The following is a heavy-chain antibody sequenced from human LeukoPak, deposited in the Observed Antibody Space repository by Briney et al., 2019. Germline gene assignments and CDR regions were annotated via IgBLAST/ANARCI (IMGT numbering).Heavy chain of an antibody. J-gene: IGHJ4*02. CDR3: AKIPIYYYDSSGYYSGFDY. Sequence: GGSLRLSCAASGFTFSSYAMSWVRLAPGKGLEWVSGISGSGVGTYYADSVRGRFTISRDNSKNTLYLQMNSLRAEDTAVYYCAKIPIYYYDSSGYYSGFDYWGQGTLITVSS. CDR1: GFTFSSYA. CDR2: ISGSGVGT. D-gene: IGHD3-22*01. V-gene: IGHV3-23*01.